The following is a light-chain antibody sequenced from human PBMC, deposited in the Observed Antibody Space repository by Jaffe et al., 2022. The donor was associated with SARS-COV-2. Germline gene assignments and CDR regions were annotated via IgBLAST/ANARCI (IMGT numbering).Light chain of an antibody. Sequence: DIVMTQSPLSLPVTPGEPASISCRSSQSLLYSNGNNYLDWYLQKPGQSPQLLIYLGSNRASGVPDRFSGSGSGSGTDYTLKISRVEAEDVGVYYCMQALQTPNTFGQGTKLEIK. CDR3: MQALQTPNT. CDR1: QSLLYSNGNNY. J-gene: IGKJ2*01. CDR2: LGS. V-gene: IGKV2-28*01.